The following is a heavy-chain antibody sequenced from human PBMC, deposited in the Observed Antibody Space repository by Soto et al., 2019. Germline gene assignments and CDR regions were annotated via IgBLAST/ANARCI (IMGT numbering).Heavy chain of an antibody. J-gene: IGHJ4*02. D-gene: IGHD6-6*01. CDR1: GGSISSYY. CDR3: AREEYSSSIDY. Sequence: SETLSLTCTVSGGSISSYYWSWIRQPPGKGLEWIGYIYYSGSTNYNPSLKSRVTISVDTSKNQFSLKLSSVTAADTAVHYCAREEYSSSIDYWGQGTPVTVSS. V-gene: IGHV4-59*01. CDR2: IYYSGST.